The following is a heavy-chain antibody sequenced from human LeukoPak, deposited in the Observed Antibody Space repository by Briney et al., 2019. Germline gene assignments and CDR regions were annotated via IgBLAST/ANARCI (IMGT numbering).Heavy chain of an antibody. Sequence: GRSLRLSYAASGFIFSIYSVKWARQAPGEWRGWVSYISSSSSTKYYADSVKGRFTISRDNAKNSLYLQMNSLRAEDTAVYYCAREISLYYYYYMDVWGKGTTVTVSS. J-gene: IGHJ6*03. D-gene: IGHD2/OR15-2a*01. CDR2: ISSSSSTK. CDR1: GFIFSIYS. V-gene: IGHV3-48*01. CDR3: AREISLYYYYYMDV.